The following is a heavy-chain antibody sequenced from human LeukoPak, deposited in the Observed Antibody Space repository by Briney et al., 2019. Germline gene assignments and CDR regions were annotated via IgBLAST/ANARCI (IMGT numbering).Heavy chain of an antibody. Sequence: GESLKISCNGSKDTFDNYWIGWVRQMPGKGLEWMGIIYPDDSDTRYSPSFQGQVTISADKSINTAYLQWSSLKASDTAMYYCARQGSLSIAAVGSEDFDYWGQGTLVTVSS. V-gene: IGHV5-51*01. CDR1: KDTFDNYW. D-gene: IGHD6-13*01. J-gene: IGHJ4*02. CDR3: ARQGSLSIAAVGSEDFDY. CDR2: IYPDDSDT.